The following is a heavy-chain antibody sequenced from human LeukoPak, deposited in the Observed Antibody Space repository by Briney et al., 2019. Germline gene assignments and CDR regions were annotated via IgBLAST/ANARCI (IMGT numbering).Heavy chain of an antibody. CDR2: IYHSGST. J-gene: IGHJ6*02. V-gene: IGHV4-4*02. CDR3: ARDHCGGDCYHNYYYYYGMDV. Sequence: GSLRLSCAASGFTFSSYWMHWVRQPPGKGLEWIGEIYHSGSTNYNPSLKSRVTISVDKSKNQFSLKLSSVTAADTAVYYCARDHCGGDCYHNYYYYYGMDVWGQGTTVTVSS. CDR1: GFTFSSYW. D-gene: IGHD2-21*02.